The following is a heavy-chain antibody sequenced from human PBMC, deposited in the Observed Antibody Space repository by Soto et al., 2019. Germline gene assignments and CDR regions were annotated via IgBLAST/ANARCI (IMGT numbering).Heavy chain of an antibody. CDR3: ARARPSIVVVPAALDY. Sequence: GGSLRLSCAASGFTFSSYGRHWVRQAPGKGLEWVAVIWYDGSNKYYADSVKGRFTISRDNSKNTLYLQMNSLRAEDTAVYYCARARPSIVVVPAALDYWGQGTLVTVYS. D-gene: IGHD2-2*01. CDR1: GFTFSSYG. J-gene: IGHJ4*02. CDR2: IWYDGSNK. V-gene: IGHV3-33*01.